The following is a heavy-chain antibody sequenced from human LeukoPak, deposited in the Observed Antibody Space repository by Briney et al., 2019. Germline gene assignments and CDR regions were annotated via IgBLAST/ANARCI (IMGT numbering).Heavy chain of an antibody. CDR2: INPNSGGT. Sequence: APVKVSXKASGYTFTGYYMHWVRQAPGQGLEWMGRINPNSGGTNYAQKFQGRVTMTRDTSISTAYMELSRLRSDDTAVYYCARGVGVTIFAVVIVEDYYYFMDVWGKGTTVTVSS. CDR3: ARGVGVTIFAVVIVEDYYYFMDV. V-gene: IGHV1-2*06. D-gene: IGHD3-3*01. CDR1: GYTFTGYY. J-gene: IGHJ6*03.